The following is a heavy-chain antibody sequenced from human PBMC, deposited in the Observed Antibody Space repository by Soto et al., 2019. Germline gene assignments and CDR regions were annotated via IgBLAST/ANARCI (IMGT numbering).Heavy chain of an antibody. J-gene: IGHJ6*02. Sequence: GGSLRLSCVVSGFTFSTYSINWVRQAPGKGLEWVSSISSRSEIYYADSVKGRFTISRDNAKNSVSLQMNSLRAEDTAVYYCAREYTAWPLAYGLDVWGQGTTVTVSS. V-gene: IGHV3-21*01. D-gene: IGHD2-2*02. CDR2: ISSRSEI. CDR3: AREYTAWPLAYGLDV. CDR1: GFTFSTYS.